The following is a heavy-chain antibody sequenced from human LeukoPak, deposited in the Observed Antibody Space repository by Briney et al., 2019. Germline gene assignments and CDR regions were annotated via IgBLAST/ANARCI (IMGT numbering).Heavy chain of an antibody. J-gene: IGHJ4*02. CDR2: IYHSGST. CDR1: GYSISSGYY. CDR3: ARATRRPRVHFDY. V-gene: IGHV4-38-2*02. Sequence: PSETLSLTCTVSGYSISSGYYWGWIRQPPGKGLEWIGSIYHSGSTYYNPSLKSRVTISVDTSKNQFSLKLSSVTAADTAVYYCARATRRPRVHFDYWGQGTLVTVSS.